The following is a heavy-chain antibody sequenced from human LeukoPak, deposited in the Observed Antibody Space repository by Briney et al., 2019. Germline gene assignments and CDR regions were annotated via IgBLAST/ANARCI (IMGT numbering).Heavy chain of an antibody. CDR1: GYTFTGYY. CDR2: INPNSGGT. D-gene: IGHD3-10*01. J-gene: IGHJ4*02. V-gene: IGHV1-2*02. CDR3: ARDSTGFGELSFDY. Sequence: GASVKVSCKASGYTFTGYYMHWVRQAPGQGLEWMGWINPNSGGTNYAQKFQGRVTMTRDTSISTAYMELSRLRSDDTAVYYCARDSTGFGELSFDYWGQGTLVTVSS.